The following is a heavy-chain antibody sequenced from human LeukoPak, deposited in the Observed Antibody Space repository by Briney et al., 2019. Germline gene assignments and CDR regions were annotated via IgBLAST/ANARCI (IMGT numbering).Heavy chain of an antibody. Sequence: GGSLRLSCAASGFTFSSYTIHWVRQPPGKGLEWVAVISFDGSNKYYADSVKGRFTISRDNSKNTLYLQMNSLRAEDTAVYYCARRGRPAATRGYFDNWGQGTLVTVSS. V-gene: IGHV3-30-3*01. CDR3: ARRGRPAATRGYFDN. D-gene: IGHD2-2*01. CDR2: ISFDGSNK. J-gene: IGHJ4*02. CDR1: GFTFSSYT.